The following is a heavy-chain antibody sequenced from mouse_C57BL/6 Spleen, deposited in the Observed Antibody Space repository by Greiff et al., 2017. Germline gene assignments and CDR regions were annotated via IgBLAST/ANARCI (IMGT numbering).Heavy chain of an antibody. Sequence: VKLQQPGAELVRPGSSVKLSCKASGYTFTSYWMHWVKQRPIQGLEWIGNIDPSDSETHYNQKFKDKATLTVDKSSSTASRPLSSLTSEDSAVSYCARHGSSPYYAMDYWGQGTSVTVSS. D-gene: IGHD1-1*01. V-gene: IGHV1-52*01. CDR1: GYTFTSYW. CDR2: IDPSDSET. J-gene: IGHJ4*01. CDR3: ARHGSSPYYAMDY.